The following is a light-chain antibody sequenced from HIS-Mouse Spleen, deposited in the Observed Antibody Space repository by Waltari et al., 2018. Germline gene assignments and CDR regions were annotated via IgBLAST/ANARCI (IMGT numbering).Light chain of an antibody. CDR1: SSNIGSNY. J-gene: IGLJ1*01. V-gene: IGLV1-47*01. CDR3: AAWDDSLSGYV. Sequence: VTISCSGSSSNIGSNYVYWYQQLPGTAPKLLIYRNNQRPSGVPDRFSGSKSGTSASLAISGLRSEDEADYYCAAWDDSLSGYVFGTGTKVTVL. CDR2: RNN.